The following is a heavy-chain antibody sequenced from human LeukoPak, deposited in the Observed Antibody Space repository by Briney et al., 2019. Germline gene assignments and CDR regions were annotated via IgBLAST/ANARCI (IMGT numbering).Heavy chain of an antibody. CDR1: GGSISSYY. Sequence: SETLSLTCTVSGGSISSYYWSWIRQPPGRGLEWIGYIYYSGSTNYNPSLKSRVTISVDTSKNQFSLKLSSVTAADTAVYYRARDQSRIFGVDTYGMDVWGQGTTVTVSS. V-gene: IGHV4-59*01. J-gene: IGHJ6*02. CDR2: IYYSGST. CDR3: ARDQSRIFGVDTYGMDV. D-gene: IGHD3-3*01.